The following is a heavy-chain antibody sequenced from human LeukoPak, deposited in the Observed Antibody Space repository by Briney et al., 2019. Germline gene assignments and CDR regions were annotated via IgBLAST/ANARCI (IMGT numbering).Heavy chain of an antibody. CDR3: ARVRGSAEFHYMDV. CDR2: SYYSGST. CDR1: GASISSYY. J-gene: IGHJ6*03. D-gene: IGHD2-15*01. Sequence: SETLSLTCTVAGASISSYYWSWIRQPPRKGLGWTGYSYYSGSTNYNHSLKSRVTISVDTSKNQFSLKLSSVTAADTAVSYCARVRGSAEFHYMDVWGKGTLVTVSS. V-gene: IGHV4-59*01.